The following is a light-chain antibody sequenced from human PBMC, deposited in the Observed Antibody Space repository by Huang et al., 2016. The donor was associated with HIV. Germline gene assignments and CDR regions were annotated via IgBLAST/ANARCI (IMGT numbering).Light chain of an antibody. CDR3: QQYIAYPLT. CDR1: QSIDSW. CDR2: KAS. Sequence: DIRMTQSPSTLSASIGDRVTITCRASQSIDSWLAWYQQKPGKAPKVLIYKASTLHSGVPSRFSGSGSGTDFTLTINSLQPDDFATFYCQQYIAYPLTFGGGTKVDIK. J-gene: IGKJ4*01. V-gene: IGKV1-5*03.